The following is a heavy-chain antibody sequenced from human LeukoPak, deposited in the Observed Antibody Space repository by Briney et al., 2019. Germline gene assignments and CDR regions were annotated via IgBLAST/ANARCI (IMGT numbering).Heavy chain of an antibody. V-gene: IGHV3-23*01. J-gene: IGHJ6*03. CDR1: GFTFSSYG. D-gene: IGHD3-10*01. CDR3: ARVLSGRGSLYSYYYYMDV. Sequence: GGSLRLSCAASGFTFSSYGMSWVRQAPGKGLEWVSAISGSGGSTYYADSVKGRFTFSRDNSKNTLYLQMNSLRAEDTAVYYCARVLSGRGSLYSYYYYMDVWGKGTTVTISS. CDR2: ISGSGGST.